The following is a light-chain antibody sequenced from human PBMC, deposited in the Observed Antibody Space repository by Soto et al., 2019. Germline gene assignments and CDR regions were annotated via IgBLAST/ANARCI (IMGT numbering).Light chain of an antibody. J-gene: IGKJ5*01. CDR1: QSINRY. CDR3: QQYVISVT. CDR2: GAS. Sequence: EIVLTQSPATLSLSPGERATLSCRASQSINRYLAWYQQKPGQAPRLLIYGASNRATGIPDRFSGSGSGTDFTLTISRLEPQDSAMYYCQQYVISVTFGQGTRLEIK. V-gene: IGKV3-20*01.